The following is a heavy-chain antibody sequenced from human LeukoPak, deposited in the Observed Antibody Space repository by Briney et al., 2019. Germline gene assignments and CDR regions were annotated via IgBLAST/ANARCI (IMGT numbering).Heavy chain of an antibody. CDR3: AKDLGDGFWSGYAAF. CDR1: GGSFSGYY. CDR2: INHSGST. Sequence: SETLSLTCAVYGGSFSGYYWSWIRQPPGKGLEWIGEINHSGSTNYNPSLKSRVTISVDTSKNQFSLKLSSVTAADTAVYYCAKDLGDGFWSGYAAFWGLGTLVTVSS. V-gene: IGHV4-34*01. D-gene: IGHD3-3*01. J-gene: IGHJ4*02.